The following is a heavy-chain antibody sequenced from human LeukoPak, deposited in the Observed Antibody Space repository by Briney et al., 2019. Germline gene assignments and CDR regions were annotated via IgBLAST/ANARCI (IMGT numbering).Heavy chain of an antibody. CDR2: FDPEDGET. J-gene: IGHJ5*02. V-gene: IGHV1-24*01. D-gene: IGHD4-17*01. CDR1: GYTLTELS. Sequence: ASVKVSCKVSGYTLTELSMHWVRQAPGQGLERMGGFDPEDGETIYAQQFQGRVTITADDSTSTAYMELSSLRSEDTAVYYCARNAWDGDYDWFDPWGQGTLVTVSS. CDR3: ARNAWDGDYDWFDP.